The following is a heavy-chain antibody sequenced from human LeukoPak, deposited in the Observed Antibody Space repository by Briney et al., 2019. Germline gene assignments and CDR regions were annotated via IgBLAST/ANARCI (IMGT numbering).Heavy chain of an antibody. Sequence: QSGPTLVKPTQTLTLPCTFSGVSLRTGGVGVGWIGQPPGNALEWLALIYLDDDKRYSPSLKSRLTITKHTSKNQVVLTMTNMDPVDTATYYCAHSGDINYRLGWFDPWDQATLVTVSS. CDR1: GVSLRTGGVG. D-gene: IGHD4-11*01. J-gene: IGHJ5*02. CDR3: AHSGDINYRLGWFDP. CDR2: IYLDDDK. V-gene: IGHV2-5*02.